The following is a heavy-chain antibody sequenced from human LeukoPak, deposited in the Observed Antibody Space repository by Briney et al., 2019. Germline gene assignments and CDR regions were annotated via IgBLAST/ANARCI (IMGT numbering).Heavy chain of an antibody. CDR1: GYTFTTYG. CDR3: ARDLSPLITGNAY. Sequence: GASVKVSCKASGYTFTTYGISWVRQAPGQGLEWMGWISTYNGNTNYAQKFQGRVTMTTDTSTNTAYVEVTGLRSDDTAVYYCARDLSPLITGNAYWGQGTLITVSS. CDR2: ISTYNGNT. J-gene: IGHJ4*02. V-gene: IGHV1-18*01. D-gene: IGHD1-20*01.